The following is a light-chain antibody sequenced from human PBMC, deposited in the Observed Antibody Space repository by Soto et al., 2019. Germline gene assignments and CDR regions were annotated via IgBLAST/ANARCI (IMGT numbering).Light chain of an antibody. V-gene: IGLV2-14*03. CDR2: DVS. CDR1: SSDIGTYNY. CDR3: NSYTGTSSRYV. Sequence: QSVLTQPASVSGSSGQSITISCTGTSSDIGTYNYVSWYQQHTGKAPKLMIFDVSYRPSGVSNRFSGSKSDNTASLTISGLQAEDEADYYCNSYTGTSSRYVFGTGTKLTVL. J-gene: IGLJ1*01.